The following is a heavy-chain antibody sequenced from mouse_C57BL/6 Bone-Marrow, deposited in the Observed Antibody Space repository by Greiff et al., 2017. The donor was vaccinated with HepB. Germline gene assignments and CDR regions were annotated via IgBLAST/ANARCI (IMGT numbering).Heavy chain of an antibody. CDR1: GFTFSSYT. CDR3: ARHHYGAMDY. V-gene: IGHV5-9*01. Sequence: EVKVVESGGGLVKPGGSLKLSCAASGFTFSSYTMSWVRQTPEKRLEWVATISGGGGNPYYPDSVRGRFTISRDNAKNTMYRQMSSLRSEDTALYYCARHHYGAMDYWGQGTSVSVSS. D-gene: IGHD1-2*01. J-gene: IGHJ4*01. CDR2: ISGGGGNP.